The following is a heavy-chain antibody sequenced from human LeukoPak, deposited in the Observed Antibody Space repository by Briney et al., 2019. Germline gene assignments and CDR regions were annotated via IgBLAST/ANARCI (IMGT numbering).Heavy chain of an antibody. CDR1: GFTFSSYW. V-gene: IGHV3-74*01. CDR3: ASYGDYLYY. CDR2: INSDESST. Sequence: GGSLRLPCAASGFTFSSYWMHWVRQAPGKGLVWVSRINSDESSTSYADSVKGRFTISRDNAKNTLYLQMNSLRAEDTAVYYCASYGDYLYYWGQGTLVTVSS. D-gene: IGHD4-17*01. J-gene: IGHJ4*02.